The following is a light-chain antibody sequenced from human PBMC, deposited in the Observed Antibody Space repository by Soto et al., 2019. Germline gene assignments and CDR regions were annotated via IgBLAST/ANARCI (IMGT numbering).Light chain of an antibody. Sequence: EIMMTQSPATLSVSPGGRATLSCRASQSVSSNLAWYQQKPGQAPRLLIYGASTRATGLPDRISGSGSGTEFTLTISSLQSEDFALYYCQQYNDWPLTFGGGTKVEIK. J-gene: IGKJ4*01. V-gene: IGKV3-15*01. CDR3: QQYNDWPLT. CDR1: QSVSSN. CDR2: GAS.